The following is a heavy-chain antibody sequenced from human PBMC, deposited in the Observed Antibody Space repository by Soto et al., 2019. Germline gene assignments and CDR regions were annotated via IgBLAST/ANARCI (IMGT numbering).Heavy chain of an antibody. CDR1: GFSLTSGVG. D-gene: IGHD5-12*01. Sequence: QITLKESGATRVRPPQTLTLTCTFSGFSLTSGVGVGWIRQPPGKALEWLALIYWDDDKRYSPSLKNRLTITKDTSKNQVVLTMTNVGPVDTATYFCAHIDPEIVTVGGHGGFDYWGQGTLVTVSS. CDR2: IYWDDDK. CDR3: AHIDPEIVTVGGHGGFDY. J-gene: IGHJ4*02. V-gene: IGHV2-5*02.